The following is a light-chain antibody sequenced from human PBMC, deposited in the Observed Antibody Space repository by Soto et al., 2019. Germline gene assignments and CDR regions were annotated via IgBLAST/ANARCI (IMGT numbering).Light chain of an antibody. J-gene: IGKJ5*01. V-gene: IGKV3D-15*01. CDR2: DAS. CDR3: QQYNNWPPT. Sequence: EIVLTQSPVTLSLSPGERATLSCRASQSVSNQLAWYQQKPGQAPRLLIYDASRRVTGIPPRFSGSGSGTEFTLTISSLQSEDFAVYYCQQYNNWPPTFGQGTRLEIK. CDR1: QSVSNQ.